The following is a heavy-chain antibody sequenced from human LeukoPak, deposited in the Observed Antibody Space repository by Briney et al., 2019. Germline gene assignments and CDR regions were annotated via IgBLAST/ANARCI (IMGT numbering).Heavy chain of an antibody. CDR1: GYTFTGYY. CDR3: ARSHSAWSHDAFDI. V-gene: IGHV1-2*02. CDR2: INPNSGGT. Sequence: GASVKVSCKASGYTFTGYYMHWMRRAPGQGLEWMGWINPNSGGTNYAQKFQGRVTMTRDTSISTAYMALSRLRSDDTAVYYCARSHSAWSHDAFDIWGQGTMVTVSS. J-gene: IGHJ3*02. D-gene: IGHD6-19*01.